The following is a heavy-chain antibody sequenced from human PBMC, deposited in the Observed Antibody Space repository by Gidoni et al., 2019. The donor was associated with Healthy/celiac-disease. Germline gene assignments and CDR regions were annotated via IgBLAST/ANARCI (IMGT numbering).Heavy chain of an antibody. CDR3: ARDYGQRDIVVVTATPDY. V-gene: IGHV3-21*01. CDR2: ISSSSSYI. CDR1: GFPFSRYS. Sequence: EVQLVESGGGRVKPGGYLRLSCAASGFPFSRYSMNWVRQAPGKGLEWVSSISSSSSYIYYADSVKGRFTISRDNAKNSLYLQMNSLRAEDTAVYYCARDYGQRDIVVVTATPDYWGQGTLVTVSS. D-gene: IGHD2-21*02. J-gene: IGHJ4*02.